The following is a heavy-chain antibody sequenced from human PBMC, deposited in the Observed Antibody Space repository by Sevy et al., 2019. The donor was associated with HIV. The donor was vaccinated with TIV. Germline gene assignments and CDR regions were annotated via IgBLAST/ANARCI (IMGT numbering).Heavy chain of an antibody. CDR1: GGSISSSDSY. J-gene: IGHJ4*02. D-gene: IGHD5-12*01. V-gene: IGHV4-30-4*01. CDR2: IHYTGGT. CDR3: ASKRGYNHGPFDY. Sequence: SETLSLTCTVSGGSISSSDSYWSWIRQPPGKGLEWIGYIHYTGGTYYNPFLKSPFAMSRDTSEKQFSLKLNFLTAADTAVYYCASKRGYNHGPFDYWGQGTLVTVSS.